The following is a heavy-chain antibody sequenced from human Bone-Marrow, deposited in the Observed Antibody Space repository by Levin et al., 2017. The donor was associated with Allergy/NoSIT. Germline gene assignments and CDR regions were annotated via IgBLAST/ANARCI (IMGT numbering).Heavy chain of an antibody. CDR3: ARVLLPGNWSSHEDGMDV. CDR1: GFTFSSYS. D-gene: IGHD1-1*01. CDR2: ISSSSSYK. Sequence: GESLKISCAASGFTFSSYSMNWVRLVPGKGLEWVSYISSSSSYKYYADSLKGRFTISRDNAKNSLFLQMNSLRAEDTAVYYCARVLLPGNWSSHEDGMDVWGQGTTVTVSS. J-gene: IGHJ6*02. V-gene: IGHV3-21*01.